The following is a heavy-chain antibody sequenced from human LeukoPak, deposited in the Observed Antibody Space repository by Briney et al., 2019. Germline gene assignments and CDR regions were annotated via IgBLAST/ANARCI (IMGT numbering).Heavy chain of an antibody. Sequence: ASVKVSCKASGYTFTGYYMHWVRQAPGQGLEWMGWISPASGGTNYAQKFQGRVTMTRDTSISTAYMELSRLRSDDTAVYYCAREAYASGSFRTDYYYMDVWGKGTTVTISS. CDR3: AREAYASGSFRTDYYYMDV. CDR2: ISPASGGT. D-gene: IGHD3-10*01. J-gene: IGHJ6*03. CDR1: GYTFTGYY. V-gene: IGHV1-2*02.